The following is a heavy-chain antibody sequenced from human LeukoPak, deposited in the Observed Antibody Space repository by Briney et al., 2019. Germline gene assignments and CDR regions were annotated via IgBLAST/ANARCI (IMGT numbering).Heavy chain of an antibody. CDR3: ARQSILLWFGESSYYFDY. J-gene: IGHJ4*02. Sequence: SETLSLTCTVSGGSISSYYWSWIRQPPGKGLEWIGYIYYSGSTNYNPSLKSRVTISVDTSKNQFSLKLSSVTAADTAVYYCARQSILLWFGESSYYFDYWGQGTLVTVSS. D-gene: IGHD3-10*01. CDR2: IYYSGST. CDR1: GGSISSYY. V-gene: IGHV4-59*08.